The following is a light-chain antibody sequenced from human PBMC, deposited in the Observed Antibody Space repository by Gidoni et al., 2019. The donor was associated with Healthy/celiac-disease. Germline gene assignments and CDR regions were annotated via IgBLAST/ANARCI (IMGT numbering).Light chain of an antibody. CDR1: HSVSRSY. CDR2: GAS. J-gene: IGKJ4*01. CDR3: QQDGSSPRLT. Sequence: ELVLTYSPGNRSLSPGESATISCRASHSVSRSYLTRYQQQPGQAPRLLIYGASSRDTGLPDRFSGRGSGTDFTLTISKLEPEDIAVYYCQQDGSSPRLTFGGGTKVEIK. V-gene: IGKV3-20*01.